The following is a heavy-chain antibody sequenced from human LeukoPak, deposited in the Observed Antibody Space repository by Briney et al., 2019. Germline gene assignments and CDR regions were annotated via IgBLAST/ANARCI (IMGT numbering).Heavy chain of an antibody. D-gene: IGHD6-6*01. CDR3: ARSSRSSGANWFDP. J-gene: IGHJ5*02. V-gene: IGHV3-64*01. Sequence: GGSLRLSCAASGFTFSSYSMHWVRQAPGQGLEYVSAITGSGDITYYASSVKGRFTISRDNSKNTLYLQLGSLKTEDMAIYYCARSSRSSGANWFDPWGQGTLVTVSS. CDR1: GFTFSSYS. CDR2: ITGSGDIT.